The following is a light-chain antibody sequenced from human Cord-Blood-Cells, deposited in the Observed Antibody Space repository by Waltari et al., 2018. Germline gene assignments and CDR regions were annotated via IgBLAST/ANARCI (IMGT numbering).Light chain of an antibody. Sequence: QSALTQPASVSGSPGQSITISCTGTSIDVGSYNLVSWYQQHPGKAPKLIIYEGSKRPSGVSNRCSGSKSGNTASLTISGLQAEDEADYYCCSYAGSSTFVFGTGTKVTVL. V-gene: IGLV2-23*01. J-gene: IGLJ1*01. CDR3: CSYAGSSTFV. CDR1: SIDVGSYNL. CDR2: EGS.